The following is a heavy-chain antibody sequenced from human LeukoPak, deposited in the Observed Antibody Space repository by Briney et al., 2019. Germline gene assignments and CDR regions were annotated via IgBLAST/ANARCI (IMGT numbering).Heavy chain of an antibody. CDR3: AREQVGGLGGCWGGLFASYYTYYYMDV. CDR1: GYTFTMYY. J-gene: IGHJ6*03. D-gene: IGHD3-10*01. Sequence: ASVKVSCKASGYTFTMYYIHWVRQAPGQGLEWMGMINPSDGATIYAQRFQGRVTMTRDMSTTTVYMDLRSLRSEDTAVYFCAREQVGGLGGCWGGLFASYYTYYYMDVWGRGTTVTVSS. CDR2: INPSDGAT. V-gene: IGHV1-46*01.